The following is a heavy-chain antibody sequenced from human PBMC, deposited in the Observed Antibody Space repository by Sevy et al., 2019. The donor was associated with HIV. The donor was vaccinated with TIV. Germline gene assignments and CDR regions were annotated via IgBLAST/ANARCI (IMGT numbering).Heavy chain of an antibody. CDR2: ISAYNGNT. CDR3: ARRIVVVPAAMPAVYYYYYMDV. D-gene: IGHD2-2*01. V-gene: IGHV1-18*04. J-gene: IGHJ6*03. Sequence: ASVKVSCKASGYTFTSYGISWVRQAPGQGLEWMGWISAYNGNTNYAQKLQGTVTMTTDTSTSTAYMELRSLRSDDTAVYYCARRIVVVPAAMPAVYYYYYMDVWGKGTTVTVSS. CDR1: GYTFTSYG.